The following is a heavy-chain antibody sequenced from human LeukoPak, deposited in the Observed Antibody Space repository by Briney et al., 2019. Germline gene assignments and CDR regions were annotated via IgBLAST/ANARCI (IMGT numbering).Heavy chain of an antibody. CDR3: ARFYWGLLDY. V-gene: IGHV3-7*01. J-gene: IGHJ4*02. Sequence: PGGSLRLSCAASGFTFSNYWMNWVRQAPGKGLEWVANIKSDGSAQYYANSVKGRFTISRDNARSSLYLQMNSLRPEDTAVYYCARFYWGLLDYWGQGTLVTVSS. D-gene: IGHD2-21*01. CDR1: GFTFSNYW. CDR2: IKSDGSAQ.